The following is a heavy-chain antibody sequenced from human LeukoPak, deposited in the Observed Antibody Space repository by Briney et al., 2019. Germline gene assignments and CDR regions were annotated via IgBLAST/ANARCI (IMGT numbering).Heavy chain of an antibody. V-gene: IGHV4-39*07. D-gene: IGHD5-18*01. CDR2: IYYSGST. J-gene: IGHJ4*02. CDR1: GGSISSSSYY. Sequence: SETLSLTCTVSGGSISSSSYYWGWIRQPPGKGLEWIGSIYYSGSTWSSLKSRVTISVDTSKNKFSLKLSSVTAADTAVYYCARAGYSYGYVDYWGQGTLVTVSS. CDR3: ARAGYSYGYVDY.